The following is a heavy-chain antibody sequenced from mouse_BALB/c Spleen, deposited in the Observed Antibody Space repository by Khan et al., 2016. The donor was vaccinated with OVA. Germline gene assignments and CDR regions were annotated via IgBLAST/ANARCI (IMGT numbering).Heavy chain of an antibody. CDR3: TRDGTLRRFAY. D-gene: IGHD2-4*01. J-gene: IGHJ3*01. Sequence: EVELVESGGGLVKPGGSLKLSCAASGFTFSSYTMSWVRQTPEKRLEWVATISSGGSYTYYSDSVKGRFTISRDNAKNTLYLQMSSLKSEDTAMYYCTRDGTLRRFAYWGQGTLVTVSA. V-gene: IGHV5-6-4*01. CDR1: GFTFSSYT. CDR2: ISSGGSYT.